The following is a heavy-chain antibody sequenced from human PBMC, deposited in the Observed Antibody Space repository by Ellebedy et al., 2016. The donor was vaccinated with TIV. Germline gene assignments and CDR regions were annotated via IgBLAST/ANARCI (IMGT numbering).Heavy chain of an antibody. Sequence: MPSETLSLTCAVSGGSISSGGYSWGWIRQPPGKGLEWIGYIYHSGSTYYNPSLKSRVTISVDRSKNQFSLKLSSVTAADTAVYYWATRGVGATTGAGSGAFDIWGQGTMVTVSS. J-gene: IGHJ3*02. CDR1: GGSISSGGYS. CDR2: IYHSGST. V-gene: IGHV4-30-2*01. CDR3: ATRGVGATTGAGSGAFDI. D-gene: IGHD1-26*01.